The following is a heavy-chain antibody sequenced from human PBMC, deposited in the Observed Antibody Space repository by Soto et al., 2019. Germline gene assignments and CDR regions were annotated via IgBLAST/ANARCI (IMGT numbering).Heavy chain of an antibody. Sequence: SETLSLTCAVYCGSFSGYYWSWIRQPPGKGLEWIGEINHSGSTNYNPSLKSRVTISVDTSKNQFSLKLSSVTAADTAVYYCARQRRYCSSTSCYAVGMRYYYYMDVWGKGTTVTVSS. CDR3: ARQRRYCSSTSCYAVGMRYYYYMDV. J-gene: IGHJ6*03. V-gene: IGHV4-34*01. CDR2: INHSGST. CDR1: CGSFSGYY. D-gene: IGHD2-2*01.